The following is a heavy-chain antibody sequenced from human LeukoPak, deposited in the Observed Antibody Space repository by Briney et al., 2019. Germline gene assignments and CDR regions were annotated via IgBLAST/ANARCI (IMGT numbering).Heavy chain of an antibody. V-gene: IGHV3-48*03. Sequence: PGGSLRLSCAASGFTFSSYEMNWVRQAPGKGLEWVSYISSGGSTIYYADSVKGRFTISRDNAKNSLYLQMNSLRAEDTAVYYCARPGTGYCSGGSCYYYYGMDVWGQGTTVTVSS. J-gene: IGHJ6*02. D-gene: IGHD2-15*01. CDR1: GFTFSSYE. CDR2: ISSGGSTI. CDR3: ARPGTGYCSGGSCYYYYGMDV.